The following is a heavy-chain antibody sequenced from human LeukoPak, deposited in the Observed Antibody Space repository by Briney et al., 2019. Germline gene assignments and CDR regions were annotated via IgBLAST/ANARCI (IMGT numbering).Heavy chain of an antibody. D-gene: IGHD4-11*01. CDR2: IYYSGST. CDR3: AGRLHKTNWFDP. J-gene: IGHJ5*02. Sequence: SETLSLTCTVSGGSISSYYWSWIRQPPGKGLEWIGYIYYSGSTNYNPSLKSRVTISVDTSKNQFSLKLSSVTAADTAVYYCAGRLHKTNWFDPWGQGTLVSVSS. V-gene: IGHV4-59*08. CDR1: GGSISSYY.